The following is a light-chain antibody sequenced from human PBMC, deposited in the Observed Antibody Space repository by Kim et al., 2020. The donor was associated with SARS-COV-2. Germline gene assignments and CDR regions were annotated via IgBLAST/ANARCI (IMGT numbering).Light chain of an antibody. CDR1: ESISNN. CDR3: HQYNNWPPGDT. CDR2: GAS. Sequence: EIVMTQSPATLSASPGERATLSCRASESISNNLAWYQHKPGQVPRLLIYGASTRATGIPARFSGSGSGTDFTLTVSSLQSEDFAVYYCHQYNNWPPGDTFGQGTKLVI. V-gene: IGKV3-15*01. J-gene: IGKJ2*01.